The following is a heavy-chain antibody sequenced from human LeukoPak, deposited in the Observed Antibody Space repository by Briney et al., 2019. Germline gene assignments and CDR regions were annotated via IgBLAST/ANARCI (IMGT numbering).Heavy chain of an antibody. D-gene: IGHD2/OR15-2a*01. CDR3: ARPTHGGFLDS. CDR1: GYTFTGYY. CDR2: ISPYNGKT. Sequence: GASVKVSCKASGYTFTGYYMHWVRQAPGQGLEWMGWISPYNGKTNYAQKFQGRVSMTTDTSTRTGYMELRSLRSDDTAIYYCARPTHGGFLDSWGQGTLVTVSS. V-gene: IGHV1-18*04. J-gene: IGHJ5*01.